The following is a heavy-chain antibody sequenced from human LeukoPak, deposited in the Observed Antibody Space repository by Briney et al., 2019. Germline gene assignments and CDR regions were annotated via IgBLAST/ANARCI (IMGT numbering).Heavy chain of an antibody. J-gene: IGHJ3*02. V-gene: IGHV3-21*01. CDR1: GFTFSSYS. CDR3: ARDEWGDAFDI. D-gene: IGHD1-26*01. Sequence: GGSLRLSCAASGFTFSSYSMNWVRQAPGKGLEWVSSISSSSSYIHSADSVRGRFTISRDNAKNSLFLQMNSLRAEDTAVYYCARDEWGDAFDIWGQGSMVTVFS. CDR2: ISSSSSYI.